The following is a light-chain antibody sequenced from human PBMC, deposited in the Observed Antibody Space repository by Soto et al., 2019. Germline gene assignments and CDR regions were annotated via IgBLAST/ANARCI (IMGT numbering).Light chain of an antibody. CDR2: KAS. CDR3: QHSNSYSES. J-gene: IGKJ1*01. CDR1: QTISSW. Sequence: DIQMTQSPSTLSGSVGDRVTITCRASQTISSWLAWYQQKPGKAPKLLIYKASTLKSGVPSRFSGSGSGTEFTLTISSLQPDCFATYYCQHSNSYSESFGQGTKVDI. V-gene: IGKV1-5*03.